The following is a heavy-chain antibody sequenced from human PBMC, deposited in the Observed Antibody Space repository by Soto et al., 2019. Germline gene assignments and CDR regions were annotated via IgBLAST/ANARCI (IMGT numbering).Heavy chain of an antibody. D-gene: IGHD3-22*01. V-gene: IGHV4-61*01. CDR2: IYYSGST. J-gene: IGHJ4*02. Sequence: SETLSLTCTVSGGSVSSGSYYWSWIRQPPGKGLEWIGYIYYSGSTNYNPSLKSRVTISVDTSKNQFSLKLSSVTAADTAVYYCARAVGESSGIPYHFDYWGQGTLVTVSS. CDR3: ARAVGESSGIPYHFDY. CDR1: GGSVSSGSYY.